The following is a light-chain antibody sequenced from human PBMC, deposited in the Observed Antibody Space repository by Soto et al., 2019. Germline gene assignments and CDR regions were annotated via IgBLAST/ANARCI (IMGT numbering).Light chain of an antibody. V-gene: IGLV2-14*01. Sequence: QSALTQPASVSGSPGQSITISCTGTSSDVGGYNSVSWYRQDPGKAPKLMIYDVTNRPSGVSNRFSGSKSGNTASLTISGLQAEYEADYYCRSFTSDSTYVFGTGTKVTVL. CDR1: SSDVGGYNS. CDR3: RSFTSDSTYV. J-gene: IGLJ1*01. CDR2: DVT.